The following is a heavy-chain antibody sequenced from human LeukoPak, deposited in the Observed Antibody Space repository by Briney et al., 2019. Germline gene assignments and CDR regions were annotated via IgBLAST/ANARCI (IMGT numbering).Heavy chain of an antibody. J-gene: IGHJ5*02. D-gene: IGHD3-10*01. CDR2: ISAHNGNT. CDR3: ARNRDIYGSGSYYQNWFDP. CDR1: GHTFTSYG. V-gene: IGHV1-18*04. Sequence: GSVTVSCKASGHTFTSYGISWVRQAPGQGLEGMGWISAHNGNTNYAQKLQGRVTMTTDTSTSTAYMELRSLRSDDTAVYYCARNRDIYGSGSYYQNWFDPWGQGTLVTVSS.